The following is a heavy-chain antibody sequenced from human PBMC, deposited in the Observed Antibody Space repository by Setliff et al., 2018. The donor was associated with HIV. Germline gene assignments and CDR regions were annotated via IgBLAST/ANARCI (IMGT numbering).Heavy chain of an antibody. J-gene: IGHJ4*02. CDR3: ATCTTGSYYDYFDY. D-gene: IGHD1-26*01. Sequence: ASVKVSCKASGFTFTDYYMHWVQQAPGKGLEWMGRVDPEDGETIYAEKFQGRVTITADTSTDTAYMELSSLRSEDTAVYYCATCTTGSYYDYFDYWGQGTLVTVSS. V-gene: IGHV1-69-2*01. CDR2: VDPEDGET. CDR1: GFTFTDYY.